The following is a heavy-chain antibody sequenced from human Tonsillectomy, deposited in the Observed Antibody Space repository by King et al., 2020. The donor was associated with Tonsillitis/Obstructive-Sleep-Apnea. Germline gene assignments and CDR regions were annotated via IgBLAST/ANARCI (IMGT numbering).Heavy chain of an antibody. D-gene: IGHD2-15*01. Sequence: QLVQSGAEVKKPGASVKVSCKASGYTFTSYGITWVRQAPGLGLEWMGWISAYIGETKYGQKFQGRVAMTTDTSTSTAYMELRSLRSDDTAVYYCARDDCSGGRCYSEWFDPWGQGTLVTVSS. V-gene: IGHV1-18*01. J-gene: IGHJ5*02. CDR3: ARDDCSGGRCYSEWFDP. CDR2: ISAYIGET. CDR1: GYTFTSYG.